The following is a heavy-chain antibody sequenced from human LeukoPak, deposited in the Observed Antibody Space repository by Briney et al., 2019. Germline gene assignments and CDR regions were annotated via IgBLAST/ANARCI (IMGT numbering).Heavy chain of an antibody. Sequence: GASVTVSFMASGYTFTDYYMHWVRQAPAQGLDWMGWINPNSGGTNYAQKFQGRVTMTRDTSISTAYMELSRLRSDDTAVYYCASPLGSGYYGPGGWGQGTLVTVSS. CDR1: GYTFTDYY. D-gene: IGHD3-22*01. CDR2: INPNSGGT. CDR3: ASPLGSGYYGPGG. V-gene: IGHV1-2*02. J-gene: IGHJ4*02.